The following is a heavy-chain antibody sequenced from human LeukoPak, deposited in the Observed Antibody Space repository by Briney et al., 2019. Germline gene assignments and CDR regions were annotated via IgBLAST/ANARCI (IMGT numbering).Heavy chain of an antibody. CDR3: ARARCSSTSCYRSLWY. CDR2: INPNSGGT. D-gene: IGHD2-2*02. Sequence: ASVKVSCKPSGYTFTGYYMHWVRQAPGQGLEWMGWINPNSGGTNYAQKFQGRVTMTRDTSISTAYMELSRLRSDDTAVYYCARARCSSTSCYRSLWYWGQGTLVTVSS. V-gene: IGHV1-2*02. CDR1: GYTFTGYY. J-gene: IGHJ4*02.